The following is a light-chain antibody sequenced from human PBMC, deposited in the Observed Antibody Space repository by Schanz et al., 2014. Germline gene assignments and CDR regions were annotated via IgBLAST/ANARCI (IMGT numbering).Light chain of an antibody. CDR1: SSNIGSET. Sequence: QSVLTQPPSASGTPGQRVTISCSGSSSNIGSETVHWYQQLPGTAPKLLMYNNNQRPSGVPDRLSGSKSGTSASLAISDLQSEDEADYYCATWDVSLNGPVFGGGTKLTVL. CDR2: NNN. J-gene: IGLJ3*02. V-gene: IGLV1-44*01. CDR3: ATWDVSLNGPV.